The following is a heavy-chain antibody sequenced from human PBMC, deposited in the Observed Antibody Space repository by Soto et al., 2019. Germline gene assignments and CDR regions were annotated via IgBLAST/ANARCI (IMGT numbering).Heavy chain of an antibody. Sequence: ESVGGLVQPGGSLRLSCAASGFTVSSNYMSWVRQAPGKGLEWVSVIYSGGSTYYADSVKGRFTISRDNSKNTLYLQMNSLRAEDTAVYYCARALKPGPYYYYYMDVWGKGTTVTVSS. J-gene: IGHJ6*03. V-gene: IGHV3-66*01. CDR2: IYSGGST. D-gene: IGHD3-10*01. CDR3: ARALKPGPYYYYYMDV. CDR1: GFTVSSNY.